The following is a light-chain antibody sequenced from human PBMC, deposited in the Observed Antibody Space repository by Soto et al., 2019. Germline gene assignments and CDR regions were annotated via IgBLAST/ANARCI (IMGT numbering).Light chain of an antibody. J-gene: IGLJ3*02. CDR1: SSNIGAGYD. Sequence: QSVLTQPPSVSGAPGQRVTISCTGSSSNIGAGYDVHWYQQLPGTAPKLLIYGNSNRPSGVPDRFSGSKSGTSASLAITGLQAEDEADYYCQSYDSSRSGGVFGGGTKRTVL. CDR3: QSYDSSRSGGV. V-gene: IGLV1-40*01. CDR2: GNS.